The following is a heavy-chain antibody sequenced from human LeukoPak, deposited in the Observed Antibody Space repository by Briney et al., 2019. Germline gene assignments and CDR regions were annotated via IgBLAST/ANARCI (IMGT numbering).Heavy chain of an antibody. D-gene: IGHD3-16*02. V-gene: IGHV4-39*01. CDR2: IYYSGST. CDR3: ARGGIYDYVWGSYRLDFDY. CDR1: GGSISSRGHY. J-gene: IGHJ4*02. Sequence: PSETLSLTCPVSGGSISSRGHYWGWIRQPPGKGLEWIGSIYYSGSTYYNPSLKSRVTISVDTSKNQFSLKLSSVTAADTAVYYCARGGIYDYVWGSYRLDFDYWGQGTLVTVSS.